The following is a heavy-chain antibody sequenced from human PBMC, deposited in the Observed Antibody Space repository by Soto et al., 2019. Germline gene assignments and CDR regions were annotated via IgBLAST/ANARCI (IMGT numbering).Heavy chain of an antibody. V-gene: IGHV3-23*01. Sequence: GGSLRLSCAASGFTFSSYALSWVRQAAGKGLEWISAINGNGDDTCHADSVKGRFTISRDNSKNTLYLQMNSLRAEDTAIYYCAKRSVSGSYSPFDYWGQGTLVTVSS. J-gene: IGHJ4*02. CDR1: GFTFSSYA. CDR3: AKRSVSGSYSPFDY. CDR2: INGNGDDT. D-gene: IGHD1-26*01.